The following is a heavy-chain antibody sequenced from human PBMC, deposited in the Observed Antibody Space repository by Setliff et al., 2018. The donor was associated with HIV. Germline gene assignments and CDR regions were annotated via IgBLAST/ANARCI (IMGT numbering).Heavy chain of an antibody. D-gene: IGHD3-10*01. CDR3: ARGSLYYGLGSHYLRSWFDP. J-gene: IGHJ5*02. Sequence: SETLSLTCAVYGGSFSDNYWSWIRQPPGKGLDWIAEINHNGNINYNPSLKSRVTISMDPSKKQFSLKLSSVTAADTAVYYCARGSLYYGLGSHYLRSWFDPWGQGTRVTVSS. CDR1: GGSFSDNY. CDR2: INHNGNI. V-gene: IGHV4-34*01.